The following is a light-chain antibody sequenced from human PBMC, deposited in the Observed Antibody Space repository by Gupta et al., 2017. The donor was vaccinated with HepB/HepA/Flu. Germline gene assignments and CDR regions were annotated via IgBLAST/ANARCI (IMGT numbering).Light chain of an antibody. CDR3: CSYTSSSTLV. CDR2: DVS. Sequence: QSALTQPPSVSASPAQPITISCTGTSSHIGAYNYVSWYQQHPDKAPKLMIYDVSSRPSGVSNRFSGSKSGNTASLIISGLQAEDEADYYCCSYTSSSTLVFGGGTKLTVL. J-gene: IGLJ3*02. V-gene: IGLV2-14*03. CDR1: SSHIGAYNY.